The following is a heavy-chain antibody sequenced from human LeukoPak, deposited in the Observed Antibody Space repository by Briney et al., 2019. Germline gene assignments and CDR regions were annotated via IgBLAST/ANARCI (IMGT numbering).Heavy chain of an antibody. CDR3: AKYAPPTTVVTRFFDY. CDR2: ISGSGDST. J-gene: IGHJ4*02. CDR1: GFTFSSYA. V-gene: IGHV3-23*01. D-gene: IGHD4-23*01. Sequence: SGGSLRLSCAASGFTFSSYAMSWVRQAPGKGLEWVSAISGSGDSTYYGDSVKGRFSISRDNSKNTLYLQMNSLRTEDTAVYYCAKYAPPTTVVTRFFDYWGQGSLVTVSS.